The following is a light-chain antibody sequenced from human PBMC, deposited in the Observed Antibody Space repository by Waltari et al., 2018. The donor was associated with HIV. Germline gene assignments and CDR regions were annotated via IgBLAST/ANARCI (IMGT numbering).Light chain of an antibody. CDR3: SAWDSSLSAWV. CDR2: RNN. CDR1: SNNVGHQG. Sequence: QAGLTQPPSVSKGLRQTATLTCSGKSNNVGHQGAAWLQQHQGHPPKLLFYRNNNRPSGISERLSASRSGNTASLIITGLQPEDEADYYCSAWDSSLSAWVFGGGTKLTVL. J-gene: IGLJ3*02. V-gene: IGLV10-54*01.